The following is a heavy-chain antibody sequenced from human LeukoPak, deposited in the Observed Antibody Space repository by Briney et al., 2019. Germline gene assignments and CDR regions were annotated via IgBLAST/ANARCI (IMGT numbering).Heavy chain of an antibody. CDR3: ATSEEWLRAFDI. D-gene: IGHD6-19*01. J-gene: IGHJ3*02. V-gene: IGHV4-39*07. CDR1: GGSISSSSYY. CDR2: IYYSGST. Sequence: SETLSLTCTVSGGSISSSSYYWGWIRQPPGKGLGWIGSIYYSGSTYYNPSLKSRVTISVDTSKNQFSLKLSSVTAADTAVYYCATSEEWLRAFDIWGQGTMVTVSS.